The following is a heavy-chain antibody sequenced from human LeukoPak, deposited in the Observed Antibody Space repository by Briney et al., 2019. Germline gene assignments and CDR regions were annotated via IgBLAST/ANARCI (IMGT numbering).Heavy chain of an antibody. V-gene: IGHV4-59*02. Sequence: SETLSLTCAVSGGSVSGYYWSWVRQPPGKGLEWIGYIYYSGSTNYNPSPKSRVTISVDTSKNQFSLKLSSVTAADTAVYYCARDGGFGELIFDYWGQGTLVTVSS. D-gene: IGHD3-10*01. CDR2: IYYSGST. CDR1: GGSVSGYY. CDR3: ARDGGFGELIFDY. J-gene: IGHJ4*02.